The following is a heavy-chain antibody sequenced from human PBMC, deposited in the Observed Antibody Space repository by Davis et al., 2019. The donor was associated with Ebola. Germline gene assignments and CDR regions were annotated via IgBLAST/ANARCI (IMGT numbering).Heavy chain of an antibody. D-gene: IGHD3-16*01. Sequence: ASVKVSCKTSGYTFTSYGILWVRQAPGQGLEYMAWISPDSGATHYEQRFQGRVTLTRDTSINTDYIELSSLRSDDTAIYYCAREKGGDGWFDPWGQGTLVTVSS. V-gene: IGHV1-2*02. CDR2: ISPDSGAT. CDR3: AREKGGDGWFDP. CDR1: GYTFTSYG. J-gene: IGHJ5*02.